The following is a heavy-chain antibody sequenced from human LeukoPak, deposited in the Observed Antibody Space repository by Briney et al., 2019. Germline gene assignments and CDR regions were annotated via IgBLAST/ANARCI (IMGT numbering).Heavy chain of an antibody. V-gene: IGHV3-21*01. CDR2: ISSSSSYI. CDR1: GFTFSSYS. D-gene: IGHD3-22*01. Sequence: PGGSLRLSCAASGFTFSSYSINWVRQAPGKGLEWVSSISSSSSYIYYADSVKGRFTISRDNAKNSLYLQMNSLRAEDTAVYYCAGYYYDSSGYLGFDYWGQGTLVTVSS. J-gene: IGHJ4*02. CDR3: AGYYYDSSGYLGFDY.